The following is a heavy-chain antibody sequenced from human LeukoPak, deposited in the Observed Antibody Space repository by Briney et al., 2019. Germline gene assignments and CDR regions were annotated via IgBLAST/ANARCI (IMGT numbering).Heavy chain of an antibody. CDR3: ATNSGYGDIKQGDYYYYGMDV. V-gene: IGHV4-30-4*01. Sequence: SETLSLTCTVSGGSISSGDYYWSWIRQPPGKGLEWIGYIYYSGSTYYNPSLKSRVTISVDTSKNQFSLKLSSVTAADTAVYYCATNSGYGDIKQGDYYYYGMDVWGQGTTVTVSS. CDR1: GGSISSGDYY. J-gene: IGHJ6*02. CDR2: IYYSGST. D-gene: IGHD5-12*01.